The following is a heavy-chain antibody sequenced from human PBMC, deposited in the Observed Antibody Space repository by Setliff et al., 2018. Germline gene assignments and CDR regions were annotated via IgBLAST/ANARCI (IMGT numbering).Heavy chain of an antibody. Sequence: GSLRLSCAASGFTFSSYAMHWVRQAPGKRLEWVAVISFDGSNESYTDSVKGRFTISRDNSKNTLYLQMSSLRAEDTAVYYCAKFSSVPGSRFFDYWGQGALVTVSS. D-gene: IGHD2-2*01. CDR3: AKFSSVPGSRFFDY. J-gene: IGHJ4*02. CDR2: ISFDGSNE. V-gene: IGHV3-30*07. CDR1: GFTFSSYA.